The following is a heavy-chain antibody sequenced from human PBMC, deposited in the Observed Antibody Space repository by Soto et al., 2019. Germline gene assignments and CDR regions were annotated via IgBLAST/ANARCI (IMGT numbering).Heavy chain of an antibody. D-gene: IGHD6-19*01. CDR1: GFTFSSYA. Sequence: QVQLVESGGGVVQPGRSLRLSCAASGFTFSSYAMHWVRQAPGKGPEWVAVISYDGSSTTYADSVKGQFTISRDNSKNSLFLQMNNLRPEDTAVYYCARRNSDYSSVWSDAFDIWGQGTMVTVSS. V-gene: IGHV3-30-3*01. CDR2: ISYDGSST. J-gene: IGHJ3*02. CDR3: ARRNSDYSSVWSDAFDI.